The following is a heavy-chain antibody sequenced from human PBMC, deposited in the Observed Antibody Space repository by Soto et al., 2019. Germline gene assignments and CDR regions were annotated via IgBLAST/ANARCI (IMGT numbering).Heavy chain of an antibody. CDR1: GYSFTSYH. V-gene: IGHV1-46*01. CDR3: ARGAMAGNEVPGD. CDR2: INPGGGTT. J-gene: IGHJ1*01. Sequence: QVQLVQSGAEVRKPGAPVRLSCKASGYSFTSYHIHWVRQAPGQGLEWMGIINPGGGTTSYAQKFQGRVTMTRDTSARTVYMELSSLKSNDTAVYYCARGAMAGNEVPGDWGQGTLVTVSS. D-gene: IGHD1-1*01.